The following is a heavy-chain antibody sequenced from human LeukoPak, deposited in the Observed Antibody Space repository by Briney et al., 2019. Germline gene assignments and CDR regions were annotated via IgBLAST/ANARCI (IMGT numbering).Heavy chain of an antibody. J-gene: IGHJ4*02. D-gene: IGHD3-9*01. CDR2: ISWNSGSI. V-gene: IGHV3-9*01. CDR1: GFTFDDYA. CDR3: ARGDTFYDILTGLDY. Sequence: GGSLRLSCAVSGFTFDDYAMHWVRQAPGKGLEWVSGISWNSGSIHYADSVKGRFTISRDNAKNSLYLQMNSLRAEDTAVYYCARGDTFYDILTGLDYWGQGTLVTVSS.